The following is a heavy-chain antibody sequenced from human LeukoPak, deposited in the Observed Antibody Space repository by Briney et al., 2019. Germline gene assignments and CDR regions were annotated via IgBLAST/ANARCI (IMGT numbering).Heavy chain of an antibody. CDR2: INHSGST. J-gene: IGHJ6*03. D-gene: IGHD3-10*01. CDR1: GGSFSGYY. V-gene: IGHV4-34*01. Sequence: SETLSLTCAVYGGSFSGYYWSWIRQPPGKGLEWIGEINHSGSTNYNPSLKSRVTISVDTSKNQFSLKLSSVTAADTAVYYCARVSLTMVRGVIPHYYYYMDVWGKGTTVTISS. CDR3: ARVSLTMVRGVIPHYYYYMDV.